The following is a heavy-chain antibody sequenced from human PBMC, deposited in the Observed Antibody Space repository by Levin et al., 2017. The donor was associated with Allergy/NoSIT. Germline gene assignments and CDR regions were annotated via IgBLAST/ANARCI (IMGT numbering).Heavy chain of an antibody. CDR3: AKEQQVLTGVITRDQNYYHSYMDV. V-gene: IGHV1-18*01. Sequence: ASVKVSCQTSGYSFTTYAISWVRRAPGEGLVWMGWISPYDRYTRYAQNFQGRVTLTADTSTRTVYMELMNLRSDDTAVYYCAKEQQVLTGVITRDQNYYHSYMDVWGQGTSVTVSS. CDR2: ISPYDRYT. J-gene: IGHJ6*02. CDR1: GYSFTTYA. D-gene: IGHD1-20*01.